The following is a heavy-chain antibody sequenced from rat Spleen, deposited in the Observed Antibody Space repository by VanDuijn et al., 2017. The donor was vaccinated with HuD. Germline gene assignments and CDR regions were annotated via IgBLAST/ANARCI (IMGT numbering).Heavy chain of an antibody. Sequence: QVLLKESAPGLVQPSQTLSLTCTVSGFSLMDYSVHWIRQPPGKGLGWRGRMEYDGDTYYNSALKSRLSISRDTSKSQVFLKMNSMQTEDTAIYFCTRTYGGYTSHWFAYWGQGTLVTVSS. V-gene: IGHV2S30*01. CDR1: GFSLMDYS. CDR3: TRTYGGYTSHWFAY. J-gene: IGHJ3*01. CDR2: MEYDGDT. D-gene: IGHD1-11*01.